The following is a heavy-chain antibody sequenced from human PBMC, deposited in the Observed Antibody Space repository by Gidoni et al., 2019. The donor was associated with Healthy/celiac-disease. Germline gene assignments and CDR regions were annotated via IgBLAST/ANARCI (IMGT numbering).Heavy chain of an antibody. J-gene: IGHJ6*02. CDR2: IKSKTDGGTT. CDR3: TTDRVSWFGESPRVDV. D-gene: IGHD3-10*01. Sequence: EVQLVESGGGLVKPGGSLSLSWAASGFTFSNAWMNWVRQAPGKGLEWVGRIKSKTDGGTTDYAAPVKGRFTISRDDSKNTLYLQMNSLKTEDTAVYYCTTDRVSWFGESPRVDVWGQGTTVTVSS. V-gene: IGHV3-15*07. CDR1: GFTFSNAW.